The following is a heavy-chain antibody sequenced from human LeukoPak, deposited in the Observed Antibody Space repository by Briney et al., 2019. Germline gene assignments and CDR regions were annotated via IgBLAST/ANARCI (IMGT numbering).Heavy chain of an antibody. CDR2: ISPVSSYT. V-gene: IGHV3-21*01. CDR3: VRDVSRRIGMDV. D-gene: IGHD2/OR15-2a*01. J-gene: IGHJ6*02. Sequence: GGSLRLSCLASEFSFNSYTMNWVREAPGKGLEWVSTISPVSSYTWYAESVKGRFTISRDNPKNSLYLQMDSLRAEDTAVYYCVRDVSRRIGMDVWGQGTTVSVSS. CDR1: EFSFNSYT.